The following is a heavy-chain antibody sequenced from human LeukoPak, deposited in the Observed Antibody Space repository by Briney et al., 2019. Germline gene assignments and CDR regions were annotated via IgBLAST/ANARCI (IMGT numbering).Heavy chain of an antibody. J-gene: IGHJ4*02. CDR2: IDHSGST. CDR1: VGSISTYY. Sequence: SETLSLTCSVSVGSISTYYWSWIRQPPGKGLEWIGYIDHSGSTNYNPSLKSRVTILVDTSKNQFSLKLSSVTAADTAVYYCARVGDWNDLVYWGQGTLVTVSS. V-gene: IGHV4-59*01. CDR3: ARVGDWNDLVY. D-gene: IGHD1-1*01.